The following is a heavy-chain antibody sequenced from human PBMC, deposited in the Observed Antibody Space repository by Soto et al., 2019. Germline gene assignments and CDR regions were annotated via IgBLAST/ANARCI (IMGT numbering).Heavy chain of an antibody. CDR3: AKGPQDWLAHWYFDL. CDR1: GFTFSSYA. V-gene: IGHV3-23*01. D-gene: IGHD3-9*01. J-gene: IGHJ2*01. Sequence: EVQLLESGGGLVQPGGSLRLSCAASGFTFSSYAMSWVRQAPGKGLEWVSAISGSGGSTYYADSVKGRFTISRDNSKNPLYLQMNSLRAEDTAVYYCAKGPQDWLAHWYFDLWGRGTLVTVSS. CDR2: ISGSGGST.